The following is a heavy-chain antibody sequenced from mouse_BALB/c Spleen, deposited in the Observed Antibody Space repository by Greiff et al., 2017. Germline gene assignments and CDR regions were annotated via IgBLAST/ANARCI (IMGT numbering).Heavy chain of an antibody. V-gene: IGHV7-3*02. J-gene: IGHJ4*01. CDR2: IRNKANGYTT. Sequence: EVKLVESGGGLVQPGGFLRLSCATSGFTFTDYYMSWVRQPPGKALEWLGFIRNKANGYTTEYSASVKGRFTISRDNSQSILYLQMNTLRAEDSATYYCARDRGDYDYYFDYWGQGTSVTVSS. D-gene: IGHD2-4*01. CDR3: ARDRGDYDYYFDY. CDR1: GFTFTDYY.